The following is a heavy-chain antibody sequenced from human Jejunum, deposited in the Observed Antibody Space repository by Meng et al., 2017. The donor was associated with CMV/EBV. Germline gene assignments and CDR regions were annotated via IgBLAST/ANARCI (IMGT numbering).Heavy chain of an antibody. CDR2: IKEDGRGQ. CDR3: VRYENLQHGMDV. Sequence: ASGFPFNPFWMPWVRQAPGKGLEWVANIKEDGRGQWYVDSVKGRFTISRDNARKSLYLQMNSLRAEDTAVYYCVRYENLQHGMDVWGQGTTVTVSS. J-gene: IGHJ6*02. D-gene: IGHD1-1*01. CDR1: GFPFNPFW. V-gene: IGHV3-7*01.